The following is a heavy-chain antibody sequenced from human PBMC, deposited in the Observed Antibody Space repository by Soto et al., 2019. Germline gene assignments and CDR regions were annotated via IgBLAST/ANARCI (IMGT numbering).Heavy chain of an antibody. V-gene: IGHV4-31*03. J-gene: IGHJ4*02. Sequence: PSETLSLTCTVSGGSISSGGYYWSWIRQHPGKGLEWIGYIYYSGSTYYNPSLKSRVTISVDTSKSQFSLKLSSVTAADTAVYYCARCSGYSYDIDYWGQGTLVTVSS. D-gene: IGHD5-18*01. CDR3: ARCSGYSYDIDY. CDR1: GGSISSGGYY. CDR2: IYYSGST.